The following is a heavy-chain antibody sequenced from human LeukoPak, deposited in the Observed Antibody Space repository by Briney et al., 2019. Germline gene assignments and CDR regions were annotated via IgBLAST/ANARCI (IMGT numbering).Heavy chain of an antibody. CDR2: ITWNSGSI. Sequence: GGSLRLSCAASGFTFDDYAMHWVRQAPGKGLEWVSGITWNSGSIAYADSVKGRFTISRDNAKNSLYLQMNSLTADDVAFYYCTRSTGWYNYFDYWGQGALVTVSS. V-gene: IGHV3-9*03. D-gene: IGHD6-19*01. CDR1: GFTFDDYA. J-gene: IGHJ4*02. CDR3: TRSTGWYNYFDY.